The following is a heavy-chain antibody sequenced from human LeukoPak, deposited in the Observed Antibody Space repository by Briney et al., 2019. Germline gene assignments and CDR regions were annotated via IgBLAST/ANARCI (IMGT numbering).Heavy chain of an antibody. CDR2: ISAYNGNT. J-gene: IGHJ5*02. D-gene: IGHD2-15*01. Sequence: ASVKVSCKASGYTFTSYGISWVRQAPGQGLEWMGWISAYNGNTNYAQKLQGRVTMTTDTSTSTAYMELRSLRSDDTAVYYCARDSVPIYCSGGSCYSYNWFDPWGQGTLVTVSS. CDR3: ARDSVPIYCSGGSCYSYNWFDP. V-gene: IGHV1-18*01. CDR1: GYTFTSYG.